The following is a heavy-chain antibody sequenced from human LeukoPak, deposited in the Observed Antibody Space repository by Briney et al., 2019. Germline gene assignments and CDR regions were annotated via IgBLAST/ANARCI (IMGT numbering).Heavy chain of an antibody. CDR2: IYYNGTT. CDR1: GGSIRYYY. D-gene: IGHD2-15*01. Sequence: SETLSLTCTVSGGSIRYYYWSWIRQSPGKGLEWIGYIYYNGTTNYNPSLKSRVTISVDMSKNQFSLKMSSVTAADTTVYYCARKGGLFDYWGQGRLVTVSS. J-gene: IGHJ4*02. CDR3: ARKGGLFDY. V-gene: IGHV4-59*01.